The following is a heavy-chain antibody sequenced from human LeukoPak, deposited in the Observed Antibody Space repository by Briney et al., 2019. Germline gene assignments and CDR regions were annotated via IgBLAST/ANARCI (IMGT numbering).Heavy chain of an antibody. Sequence: GGSLRLSCAASGFSFSSYNMNWVRQAPGKGLEWVSSITSSSTYTFYADSVKGRFTISRDNARNSLFLQMNSLRAEDTAVYYCAKDTASSWWYFDLWGRGTLVTVSS. D-gene: IGHD5-18*01. CDR3: AKDTASSWWYFDL. CDR2: ITSSSTYT. CDR1: GFSFSSYN. J-gene: IGHJ2*01. V-gene: IGHV3-21*01.